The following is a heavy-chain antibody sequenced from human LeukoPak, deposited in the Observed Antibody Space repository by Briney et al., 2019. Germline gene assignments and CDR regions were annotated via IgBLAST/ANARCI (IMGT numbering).Heavy chain of an antibody. CDR2: IIPIFGTA. CDR3: AREDVWSSGYPFDY. Sequence: VKVSCKASGGTLSSYAISWVRQAPGQGLEWMGRIIPIFGTANYAQKFQGRVTITTDESTSTAYMELSSLRSEDTAVYYCAREDVWSSGYPFDYWGQGTLVTVSS. CDR1: GGTLSSYA. D-gene: IGHD3-22*01. V-gene: IGHV1-69*05. J-gene: IGHJ4*02.